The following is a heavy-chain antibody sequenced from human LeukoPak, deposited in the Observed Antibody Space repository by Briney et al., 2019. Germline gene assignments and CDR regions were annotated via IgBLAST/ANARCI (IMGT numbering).Heavy chain of an antibody. Sequence: ASVKVSCKVSGYTLTELPIHWVRQAPGKGLEWMGGFDPDDGETVYAQMFQGRVTMTEDTSSDTASMELSSLRSEDTAVYYCARAGDCSSTSRKYYYYMDVWGKGTTVTVSS. D-gene: IGHD2-2*01. V-gene: IGHV1-24*01. CDR2: FDPDDGET. J-gene: IGHJ6*03. CDR3: ARAGDCSSTSRKYYYYMDV. CDR1: GYTLTELP.